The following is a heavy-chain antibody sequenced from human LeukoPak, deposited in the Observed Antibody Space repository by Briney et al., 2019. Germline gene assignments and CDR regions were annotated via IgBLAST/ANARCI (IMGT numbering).Heavy chain of an antibody. CDR2: IYYSGST. CDR1: GGSISSSSYY. V-gene: IGHV4-39*01. CDR3: ARHGGRVGTDY. D-gene: IGHD3-16*01. Sequence: PSETLSLTCTVSGGSISSSSYYWGWIRQPPGKGLEWIGSIYYSGSTYYNPSLKSRVTISVDTSKNQFSLKLSSVTAADTAVYYCARHGGRVGTDYWGQGTLVTVSS. J-gene: IGHJ4*02.